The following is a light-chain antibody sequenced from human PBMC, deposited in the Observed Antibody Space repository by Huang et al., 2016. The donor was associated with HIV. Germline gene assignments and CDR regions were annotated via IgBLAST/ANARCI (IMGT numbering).Light chain of an antibody. CDR2: EAS. CDR3: QQFNNYLT. CDR1: RGISSG. V-gene: IGKV1D-13*01. J-gene: IGKJ5*01. Sequence: AIQLTQSPSSLSASVGDRVTITCLARRGISSGLAWYQQKPGNAPKLLIFEASSLESGVPSRFSGSGSGTDCTLTISSLQPEDFATYYCQQFNNYLTFGQGTRLEIQ.